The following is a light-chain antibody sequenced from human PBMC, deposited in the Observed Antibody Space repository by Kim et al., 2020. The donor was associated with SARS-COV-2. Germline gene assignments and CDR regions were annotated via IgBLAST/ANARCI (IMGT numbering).Light chain of an antibody. CDR1: SSNIVAGYD. J-gene: IGLJ2*01. Sequence: QRVTISCTGLSSNIVAGYDLHWYQPFPGTAPTLIILDNNTRPSGVPDRLSGSKSGSSASLAITGLQAEDEADYYCQSYDNSLTVVVFGGGTKLTVL. CDR2: DNN. CDR3: QSYDNSLTVVV. V-gene: IGLV1-40*01.